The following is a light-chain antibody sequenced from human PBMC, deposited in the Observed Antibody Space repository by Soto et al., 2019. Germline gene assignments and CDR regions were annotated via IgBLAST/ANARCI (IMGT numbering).Light chain of an antibody. Sequence: QAVVTQEPSLTVSPGGTVTLTCGSSSGAVTTTHYPYWFQQKAGQAPRTLIFDTSNRQSWTPARFSGSLLGGKAALTLSGAQPEDEADYYCLVVYSDAWVFGGGTKVTVL. CDR3: LVVYSDAWV. J-gene: IGLJ3*02. CDR1: SGAVTTTHY. CDR2: DTS. V-gene: IGLV7-46*01.